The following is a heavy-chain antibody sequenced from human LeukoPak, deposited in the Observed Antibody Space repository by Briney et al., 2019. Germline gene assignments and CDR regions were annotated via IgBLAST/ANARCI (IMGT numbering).Heavy chain of an antibody. D-gene: IGHD2-2*01. CDR3: ARSVVPAAMPFDY. CDR1: GFTFSSYA. Sequence: GGSLRLSCAASGFTFSSYAMHWVRQAPGKGLEWVAVISYDGSNKYYADSVKGRFTISRDNSKNTLYLQMNSLRAEDTAVYYCARSVVPAAMPFDYWGQGTLVTVSP. V-gene: IGHV3-30-3*01. CDR2: ISYDGSNK. J-gene: IGHJ4*02.